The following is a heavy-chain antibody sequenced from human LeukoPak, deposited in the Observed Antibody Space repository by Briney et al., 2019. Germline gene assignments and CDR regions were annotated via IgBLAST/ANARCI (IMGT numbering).Heavy chain of an antibody. Sequence: SGTLSPTCTVSGGSISSYYWSWIRQPPGKGLEWIGYIYYSGSTNYNPSLKSRVTISVDTSKNQFSLKLSSVTAADTAVYYCARVAPGDEIWGVGAPDYWGQGTLVTVSS. CDR2: IYYSGST. CDR3: ARVAPGDEIWGVGAPDY. V-gene: IGHV4-59*01. D-gene: IGHD1-26*01. CDR1: GGSISSYY. J-gene: IGHJ4*02.